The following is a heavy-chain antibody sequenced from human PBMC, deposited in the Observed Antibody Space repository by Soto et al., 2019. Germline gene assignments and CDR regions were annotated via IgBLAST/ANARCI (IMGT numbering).Heavy chain of an antibody. CDR1: GYSFTDYW. J-gene: IGHJ4*02. D-gene: IGHD1-1*01. CDR3: ARQWSSRVERPRHYFDY. CDR2: IYPDDSDI. Sequence: PGESLKISCKGSGYSFTDYWIGWVRQMPGKGLEWMGIIYPDDSDIRYSPTFQGQVTISADKSINTAYLQWSSLKASDTAMYYCARQWSSRVERPRHYFDYWGQGTPVTVSS. V-gene: IGHV5-51*01.